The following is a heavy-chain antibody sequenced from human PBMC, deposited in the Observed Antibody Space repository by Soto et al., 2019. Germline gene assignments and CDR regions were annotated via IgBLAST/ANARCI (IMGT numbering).Heavy chain of an antibody. V-gene: IGHV3-21*01. D-gene: IGHD2-8*01. Sequence: PGGSLIVSCAASGFTFSSYSMNWVRQAPGKGLEWVSSISSSSSYIYYADSVKGRFTISRDNAKNSLYLQMNSLRAEDTAVYYCARVHLGSGYCTNGVCSPLDYWGQGP. CDR3: ARVHLGSGYCTNGVCSPLDY. CDR2: ISSSSSYI. J-gene: IGHJ4*02. CDR1: GFTFSSYS.